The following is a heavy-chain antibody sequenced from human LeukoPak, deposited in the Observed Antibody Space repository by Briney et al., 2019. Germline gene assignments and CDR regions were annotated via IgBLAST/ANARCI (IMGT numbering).Heavy chain of an antibody. V-gene: IGHV4-59*11. CDR3: ATIKRGSIYGYFDF. J-gene: IGHJ4*02. Sequence: SETLSLTCTVSGGSISSHYWSWIGQPPGKGLEWIAYLLDSVNTKDNPSLNSRLTLSADTSKNQFSLRLSSVTAADTAVYYCATIKRGSIYGYFDFWGQGIKVTVSS. D-gene: IGHD5-18*01. CDR2: LLDSVNT. CDR1: GGSISSHY.